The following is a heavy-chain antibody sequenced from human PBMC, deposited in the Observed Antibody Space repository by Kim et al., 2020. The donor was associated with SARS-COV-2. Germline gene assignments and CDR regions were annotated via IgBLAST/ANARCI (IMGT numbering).Heavy chain of an antibody. V-gene: IGHV4-59*08. CDR3: ARRALGYCSGGSCHDAIDP. J-gene: IGHJ5*02. CDR1: GGSISSYY. D-gene: IGHD2-15*01. Sequence: SETLSLTCTVSGGSISSYYWSWIRQPPGKGLEWIGYIYYSGSTTYNPSLKSRATISVDTSRNQFSLKLSSVTAADTAVYYCARRALGYCSGGSCHDAIDPWGPKALVTVSS. CDR2: IYYSGST.